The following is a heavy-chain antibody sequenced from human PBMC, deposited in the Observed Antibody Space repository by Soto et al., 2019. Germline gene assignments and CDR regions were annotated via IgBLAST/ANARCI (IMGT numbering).Heavy chain of an antibody. CDR3: ARTALYTYAYYGMDV. Sequence: SETLSLTCAVSGGAISSSNWWICVRQPPGKGLEWIGEIYHSGSTNYNPSLKSRVTISVDKSKNQFSLKLSSVTAADTAVYYCARTALYTYAYYGMDVWGHGTRVTDS. V-gene: IGHV4-4*02. CDR1: GGAISSSNW. J-gene: IGHJ6*02. CDR2: IYHSGST. D-gene: IGHD3-16*01.